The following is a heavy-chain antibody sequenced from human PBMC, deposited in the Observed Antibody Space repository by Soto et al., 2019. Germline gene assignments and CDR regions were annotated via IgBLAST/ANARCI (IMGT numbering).Heavy chain of an antibody. D-gene: IGHD3-22*01. CDR1: GGSISSDY. J-gene: IGHJ5*02. V-gene: IGHV4-59*01. CDR3: ARAGRGYDP. CDR2: MYYSGGT. Sequence: QVRLQESGPGLVKPSETLSLTCTVSGGSISSDYWSWIRQPPGNGLEWIGYMYYSGGTNYNPSLKSRVTISIAMSKKRFSLELRSVTAADTAVYYCARAGRGYDPWGQGTLVTVSS.